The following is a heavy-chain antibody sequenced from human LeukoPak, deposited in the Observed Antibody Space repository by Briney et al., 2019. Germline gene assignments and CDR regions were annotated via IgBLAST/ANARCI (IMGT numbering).Heavy chain of an antibody. CDR1: GYTFTRSG. CDR3: ARAFYYGFLSGYYTFDY. Sequence: GASVKVSCKASGYTFTRSGITWVRQASGQGLEWMGWINAYNGSTNYAQNFQGRVIMTTDPSTNTAYMELRSLRSDDTAVFYCARAFYYGFLSGYYTFDYWGPGTLVTVSS. CDR2: INAYNGST. D-gene: IGHD3-3*01. J-gene: IGHJ4*02. V-gene: IGHV1-18*01.